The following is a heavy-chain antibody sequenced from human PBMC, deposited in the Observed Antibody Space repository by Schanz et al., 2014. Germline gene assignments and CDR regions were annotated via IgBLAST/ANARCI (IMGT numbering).Heavy chain of an antibody. CDR2: INPIGGST. CDR3: ARGSPENMIRGELDY. Sequence: QLQLVQSGAEVKKPGASMKVSCKASGYTFTTYYMLWVRQAPGQGLEWMGIINPIGGSTTYAQKFRGAVTLTTDTSTDTAYLELTSLRSEDTAVYYCARGSPENMIRGELDYWGQGTLVTVSS. J-gene: IGHJ4*02. CDR1: GYTFTTYY. V-gene: IGHV1-46*03. D-gene: IGHD3-10*01.